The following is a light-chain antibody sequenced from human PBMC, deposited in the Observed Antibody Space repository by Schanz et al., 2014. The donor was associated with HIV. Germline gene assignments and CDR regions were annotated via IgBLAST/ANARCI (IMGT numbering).Light chain of an antibody. J-gene: IGLJ2*01. CDR3: TSYTSNRTVT. V-gene: IGLV2-14*03. CDR2: DVR. Sequence: QSALTQPASVSGSPGQSITISCSGTSSDIGGSDYVPWYQQHPGRAPKVLVYDVRDRPSGVSNRFSGSKSGNTASLTISGLQADDEDYYYCTSYTSNRTVTFGGGTKLTVL. CDR1: SSDIGGSDY.